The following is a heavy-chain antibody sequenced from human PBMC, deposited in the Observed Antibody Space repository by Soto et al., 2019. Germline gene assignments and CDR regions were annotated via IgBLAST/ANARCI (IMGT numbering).Heavy chain of an antibody. Sequence: EVQLVESGGGSVQTGGSLRISCAASGFTFGSYWMDWVRQAPGKGLVWVSRINGDGGRTTYADSVKGRFTISRDNAHNTLYLQMDSLTDDDTAVYYCSRETLWFGESPKSGGQGTLVTVSS. CDR1: GFTFGSYW. D-gene: IGHD3-10*01. V-gene: IGHV3-74*01. CDR2: INGDGGRT. CDR3: SRETLWFGESPKS. J-gene: IGHJ4*02.